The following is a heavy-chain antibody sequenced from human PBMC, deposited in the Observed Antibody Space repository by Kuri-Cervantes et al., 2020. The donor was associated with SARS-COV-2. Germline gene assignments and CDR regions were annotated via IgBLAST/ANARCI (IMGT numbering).Heavy chain of an antibody. V-gene: IGHV1-24*01. CDR2: FDPEDGET. Sequence: ASVKVSCKVSGYTLTELSMHWVRQAPGKGLEWMGGFDPEDGETIYAQKFQGRVTITADESTSTAYMELSSLRSEDTAVYYCARDEWELRVHSDYYYYYYMDVWGKGTTVTVSS. CDR3: ARDEWELRVHSDYYYYYYMDV. D-gene: IGHD1-26*01. J-gene: IGHJ6*03. CDR1: GYTLTELS.